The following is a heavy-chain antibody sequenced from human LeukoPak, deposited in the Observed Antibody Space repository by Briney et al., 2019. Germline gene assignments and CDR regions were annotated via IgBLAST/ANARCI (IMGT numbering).Heavy chain of an antibody. CDR3: ARLGRFFGVVIPLDY. CDR2: INPDSGAT. V-gene: IGHV1-2*02. CDR1: GYTFTGYY. Sequence: ASVKVSCKASGYTFTGYYIHWLRQAPGQGLEWMGWINPDSGATNYPQKFQGRVTMTRDTSISTAYMELSSLRSDDTAVYFCARLGRFFGVVIPLDYWGQGTLVTVSS. D-gene: IGHD3-3*01. J-gene: IGHJ4*02.